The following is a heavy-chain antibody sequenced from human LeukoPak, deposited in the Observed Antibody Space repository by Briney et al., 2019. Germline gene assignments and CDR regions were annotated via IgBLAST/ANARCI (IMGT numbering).Heavy chain of an antibody. V-gene: IGHV4-4*07. J-gene: IGHJ6*03. CDR3: ARESYYYDSSGYYRLNYYYMDV. CDR2: IYTSGST. D-gene: IGHD3-22*01. CDR1: GGSFSGYY. Sequence: PSETLSLTCAVYGGSFSGYYWSWIRQPAGKGLEWIGRIYTSGSTNYNPSLKSRVTISVDTSKNQFSLKLSSVTAADTAVYYCARESYYYDSSGYYRLNYYYMDVWGKGTTVTISS.